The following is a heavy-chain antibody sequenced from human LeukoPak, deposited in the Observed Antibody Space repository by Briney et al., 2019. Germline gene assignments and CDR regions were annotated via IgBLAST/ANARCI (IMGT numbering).Heavy chain of an antibody. CDR2: ISWNSGSI. D-gene: IGHD3-3*01. CDR3: AKFGATILGDFDY. CDR1: GFTFSSYA. J-gene: IGHJ4*02. Sequence: GGSLRLSCAASGFTFSSYAMHWVRQAPGKGLEWVSGISWNSGSIGYADSVKGRFTISRDNAKNSLYLQMNSLRAEDTAVYYCAKFGATILGDFDYWGQGTLVTVSS. V-gene: IGHV3-9*01.